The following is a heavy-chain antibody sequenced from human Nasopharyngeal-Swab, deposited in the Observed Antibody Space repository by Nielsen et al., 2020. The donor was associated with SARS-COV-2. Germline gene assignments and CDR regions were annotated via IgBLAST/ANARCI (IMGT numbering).Heavy chain of an antibody. V-gene: IGHV1-18*04. CDR1: GYAFTDHV. CDR2: ISVYNGNT. Sequence: ASVKVSCKASGYAFTDHVHGIRWVRQAPGQGLEWMGWISVYNGNTNYAQEFQGRVTMTTDTSTSTAYMELRSLRSDDTAVYYCARKHSIAFDYWGQGTPVTVSS. J-gene: IGHJ4*02. CDR3: ARKHSIAFDY. D-gene: IGHD2-21*01.